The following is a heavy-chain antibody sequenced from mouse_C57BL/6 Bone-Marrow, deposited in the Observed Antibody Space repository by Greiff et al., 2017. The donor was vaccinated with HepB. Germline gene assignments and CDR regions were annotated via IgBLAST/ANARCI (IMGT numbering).Heavy chain of an antibody. CDR1: GYTFTSYW. V-gene: IGHV1-64*01. CDR2: IHPNSGST. D-gene: IGHD2-4*01. CDR3: TRRGIYDYALYY. Sequence: QVQLQQPGAELVKPGASVKLSCKASGYTFTSYWMHWVKQRPGQGLEWIGMIHPNSGSTNYNEKFKSKATLTVDKSSSPAYIQLSSLTSEDSAVYYCTRRGIYDYALYYWGQGTTLTVSS. J-gene: IGHJ2*01.